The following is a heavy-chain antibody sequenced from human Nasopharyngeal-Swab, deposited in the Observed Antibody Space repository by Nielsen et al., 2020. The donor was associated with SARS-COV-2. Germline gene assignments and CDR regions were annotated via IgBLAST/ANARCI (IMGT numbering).Heavy chain of an antibody. J-gene: IGHJ4*02. V-gene: IGHV3-48*02. CDR1: GFTISSNG. CDR3: ARDVGIVGATLDN. D-gene: IGHD1-26*01. Sequence: GESLKISCAASGFTISSNGMNWVRQAPGKGLEWVAYISSSSSTSYYAYSVKGRFTISRDNPKNSLYLQMNSLRDEDTAVYYCARDVGIVGATLDNWGQGTLVTVSS. CDR2: ISSSSSTS.